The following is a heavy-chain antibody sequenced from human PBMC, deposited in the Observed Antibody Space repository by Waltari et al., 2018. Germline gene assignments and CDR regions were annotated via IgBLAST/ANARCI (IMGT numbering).Heavy chain of an antibody. CDR2: INHSGST. CDR1: GGSFSGYY. V-gene: IGHV4-34*01. Sequence: QVQLQQWGAGLLKPSEPLSLTCAVYGGSFSGYYWSWIRQPPGKGLEWIGEINHSGSTNYNPSLKSRVTISVDTSKNQFSLKLSSVTAADTAVYYCARRRLGGTTQGLDYWGQGTLVTVSS. J-gene: IGHJ4*02. CDR3: ARRRLGGTTQGLDY. D-gene: IGHD1-7*01.